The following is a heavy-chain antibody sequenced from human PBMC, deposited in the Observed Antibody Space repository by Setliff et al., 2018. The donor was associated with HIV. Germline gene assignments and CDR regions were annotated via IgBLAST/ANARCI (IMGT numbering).Heavy chain of an antibody. Sequence: PSETLSLTCTVSGYSISSGYYWGWIRQPPGKGLEWIGSIYHSGSTYYTPSLKSRVTISVDTSKNQFSLKLSSVTAADTAVYYCARESSSGWYNYFDYWGQGTLVTVSS. J-gene: IGHJ4*02. CDR2: IYHSGST. CDR1: GYSISSGYY. CDR3: ARESSSGWYNYFDY. V-gene: IGHV4-38-2*02. D-gene: IGHD6-19*01.